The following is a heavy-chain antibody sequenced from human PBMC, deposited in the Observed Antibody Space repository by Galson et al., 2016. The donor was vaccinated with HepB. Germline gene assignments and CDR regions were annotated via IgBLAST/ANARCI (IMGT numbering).Heavy chain of an antibody. J-gene: IGHJ6*03. V-gene: IGHV3-30*18. CDR3: AKDGFNYYGSGSMFYHYYMDV. CDR1: GFTFSHFA. CDR2: ISYDETNK. D-gene: IGHD3-10*01. Sequence: SLRLSCAVSGFTFSHFAMHWVRQAPGKGLEWVAVISYDETNKYYADSVKGRFTISRDNSKNTLYLQMNSLRAEDTAVYYCAKDGFNYYGSGSMFYHYYMDVWGQGTTVTVSS.